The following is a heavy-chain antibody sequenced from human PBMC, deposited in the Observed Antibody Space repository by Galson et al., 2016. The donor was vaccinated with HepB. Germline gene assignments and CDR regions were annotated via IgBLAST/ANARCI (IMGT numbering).Heavy chain of an antibody. CDR2: ISGGGDST. CDR3: ARDSDTSNHVRWFDC. J-gene: IGHJ5*01. Sequence: SLRLSCAASGFTFSNYVMTWVRQAPGKGLEWVSAISGGGDSTYYADSVKGRFTIARDNSKNTLYVKMSSLRDEDTAVYYCARDSDTSNHVRWFDCWGQGTPVTVSS. D-gene: IGHD2/OR15-2a*01. CDR1: GFTFSNYV. V-gene: IGHV3-23*01.